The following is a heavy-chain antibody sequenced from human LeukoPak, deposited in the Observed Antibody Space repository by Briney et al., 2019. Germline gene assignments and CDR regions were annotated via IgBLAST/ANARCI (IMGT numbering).Heavy chain of an antibody. D-gene: IGHD2-21*02. CDR1: GFTFSTYW. CDR2: INSNGNTT. J-gene: IGHJ4*02. Sequence: GGSLRLSCAASGFTFSTYWMHWARQVPGKGLVWVSRINSNGNTTPYADSVRGRFTISRDNAKNTLFLQMNSLRAEDTAVYYCARGGGDSYAPVDYGGQGTLVTVSS. CDR3: ARGGGDSYAPVDY. V-gene: IGHV3-74*01.